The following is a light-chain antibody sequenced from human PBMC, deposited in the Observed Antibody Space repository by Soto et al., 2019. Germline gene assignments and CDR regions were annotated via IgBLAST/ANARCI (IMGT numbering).Light chain of an antibody. V-gene: IGKV1-5*01. CDR2: HAS. J-gene: IGKJ1*01. CDR3: QQYYDWPRT. CDR1: QSISNW. Sequence: DIQMTHSPSTLSAYVGDRVTITCRASQSISNWLAWYQQKPGTAPKLLIYHASTLESGVPSRFSGSGSGTEFTLTISSLQSEDFAVYYRQQYYDWPRTFGQGTKVDIK.